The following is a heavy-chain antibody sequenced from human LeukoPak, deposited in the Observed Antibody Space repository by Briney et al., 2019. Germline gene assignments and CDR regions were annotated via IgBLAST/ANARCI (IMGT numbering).Heavy chain of an antibody. CDR1: GFTFSSYS. Sequence: GGSLRLSCAASGFTFSSYSMNWVRQAPGKGLEWVSYISSSSTIYYADSVKGRFTISRDNAKNSLYLQMNSLRAEDTAVYYCARDPHYYDTSRAFDIWGQGTMVTVSS. J-gene: IGHJ3*02. D-gene: IGHD3-22*01. V-gene: IGHV3-48*04. CDR3: ARDPHYYDTSRAFDI. CDR2: ISSSSTI.